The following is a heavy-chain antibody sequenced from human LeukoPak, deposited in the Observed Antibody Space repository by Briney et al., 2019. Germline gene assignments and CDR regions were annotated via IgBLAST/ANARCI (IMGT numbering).Heavy chain of an antibody. V-gene: IGHV3-74*01. Sequence: GGSLRLSCAASGFTFNSYWMHWVRQGPGKGLVWVSRINSDGSSTSYADSVKGRFTISRDNAKNTLYLQMNSLRAEDTAVYYCVRGGDYSNTNSDYWGQGTLVTVSS. CDR2: INSDGSST. CDR3: VRGGDYSNTNSDY. CDR1: GFTFNSYW. J-gene: IGHJ4*02. D-gene: IGHD4-11*01.